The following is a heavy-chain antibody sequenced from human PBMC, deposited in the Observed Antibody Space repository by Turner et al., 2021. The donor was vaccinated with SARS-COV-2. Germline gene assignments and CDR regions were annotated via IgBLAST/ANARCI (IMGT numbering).Heavy chain of an antibody. V-gene: IGHV3-23*01. CDR1: GFTFSSYD. CDR2: ISGSGDST. Sequence: EVQLLESGGGLVQPGGSLRLSFAAPGFTFSSYDMSCLRQAPGKGLEWVSSISGSGDSTYFADSVKGRFTISRDNSKNTLYLQMNSLRAEDTAVYYCAKDEGVFSGYGNFDYWGQGTLVTVSS. D-gene: IGHD5-12*01. J-gene: IGHJ4*02. CDR3: AKDEGVFSGYGNFDY.